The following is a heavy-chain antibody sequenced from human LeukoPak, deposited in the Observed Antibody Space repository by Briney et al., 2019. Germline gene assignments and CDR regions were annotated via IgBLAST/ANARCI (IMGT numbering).Heavy chain of an antibody. J-gene: IGHJ4*02. CDR2: INHSGST. Sequence: GALRLSCAASGFTFSSYDMTWVRQPPGKGLEWIGEINHSGSTNYNPSLKSRVTISVDTSKNQFSLKLSSVTAADTAVYYCARRDIVATIYWGQGTLVTVSS. D-gene: IGHD5-12*01. CDR3: ARRDIVATIY. CDR1: GFTFSSYD. V-gene: IGHV4-34*01.